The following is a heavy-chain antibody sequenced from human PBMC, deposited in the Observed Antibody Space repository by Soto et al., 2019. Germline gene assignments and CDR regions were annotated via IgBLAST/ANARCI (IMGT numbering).Heavy chain of an antibody. CDR3: ARVGAIFGVGWFDP. D-gene: IGHD3-3*01. V-gene: IGHV1-18*01. Sequence: GASVKVSCKASGYTFTSYGISWVRQAPGQGLEWMGWISAYNGNTNYAQKLQGRVTMTTDTSTSTAYMELRSLRSDDTAAYYCARVGAIFGVGWFDPWGQGTLVTVSS. CDR2: ISAYNGNT. J-gene: IGHJ5*02. CDR1: GYTFTSYG.